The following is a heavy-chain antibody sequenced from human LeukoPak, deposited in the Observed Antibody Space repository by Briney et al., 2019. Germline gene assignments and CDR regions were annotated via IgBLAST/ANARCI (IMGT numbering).Heavy chain of an antibody. CDR3: ARYPAAAGHYYYYGMDG. CDR1: GYTFTSYA. V-gene: IGHV1-3*01. J-gene: IGHJ6*02. CDR2: INAGNGNT. Sequence: ASVKVSCKASGYTFTSYAMHWVRQAPGQRLEWMGWINAGNGNTKYSQKFQGRVTITRDTSASTVYMELSSLRSEDTAVYYCARYPAAAGHYYYYGMDGWGQGITVTVSS. D-gene: IGHD6-13*01.